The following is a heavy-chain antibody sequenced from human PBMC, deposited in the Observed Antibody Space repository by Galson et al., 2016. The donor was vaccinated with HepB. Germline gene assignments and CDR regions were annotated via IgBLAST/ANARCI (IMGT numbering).Heavy chain of an antibody. D-gene: IGHD6-19*01. CDR1: GISVSSYA. V-gene: IGHV3-23*01. CDR3: SKGSYSSGSAVNWFDP. Sequence: SLRLSCAVSGISVSSYAMNWVRQAPGKGLEWVSRISGGGVNTYYGDSVEGPFTISRDNSKNTLYLQMNSLRVEDTALYYCSKGSYSSGSAVNWFDPWGQGTLVTVSS. J-gene: IGHJ5*02. CDR2: ISGGGVNT.